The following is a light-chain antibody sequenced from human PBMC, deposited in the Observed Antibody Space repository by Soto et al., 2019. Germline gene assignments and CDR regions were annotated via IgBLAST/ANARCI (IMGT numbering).Light chain of an antibody. CDR3: QQYDDLPRT. V-gene: IGKV1-33*01. Sequence: DIQMTQSPSSLSASVGDRVTITCQVSQDISNNLHWYQVKPGKAPKLLIYDASNLETGVPSRFSGSGSGTDFTFTINSLEPEDVATYYCQQYDDLPRTFGQGTKLQVK. J-gene: IGKJ2*01. CDR1: QDISNN. CDR2: DAS.